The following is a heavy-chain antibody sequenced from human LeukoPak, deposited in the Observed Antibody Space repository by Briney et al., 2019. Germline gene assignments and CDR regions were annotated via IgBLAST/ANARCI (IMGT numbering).Heavy chain of an antibody. CDR3: TTDYATSDGSGSYSPFDI. CDR1: GFTFSNAW. J-gene: IGHJ3*02. CDR2: IKTKTDGGTT. Sequence: GGSLRLSCEASGFTFSNAWMSWVRQAPGKGLEWVGRIKTKTDGGTTDYAAPVKGRFTISRDDSKNTLYLQMNSLKTEDTAVYYCTTDYATSDGSGSYSPFDIWGQGTMVTVSS. D-gene: IGHD3-10*01. V-gene: IGHV3-15*01.